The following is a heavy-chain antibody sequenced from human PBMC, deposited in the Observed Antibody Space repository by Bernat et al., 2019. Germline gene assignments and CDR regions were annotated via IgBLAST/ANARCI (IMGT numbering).Heavy chain of an antibody. D-gene: IGHD3-16*01. CDR3: ATASLGRYYFDY. CDR1: GGSISSASYY. Sequence: QVQLQESGPGLVKPSQTLSLTCTVSGGSISSASYYWNWIRQPAGKGLEWIGRIYTSGNTNYRPSLKSRVTISVDTSKNQFSLKLSSVTAADTAVYYCATASLGRYYFDYWGQGTLVTVSS. J-gene: IGHJ4*02. V-gene: IGHV4-61*02. CDR2: IYTSGNT.